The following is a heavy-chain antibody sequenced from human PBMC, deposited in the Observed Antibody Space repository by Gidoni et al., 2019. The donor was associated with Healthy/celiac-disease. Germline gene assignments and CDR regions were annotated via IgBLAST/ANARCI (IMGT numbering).Heavy chain of an antibody. V-gene: IGHV1-69*02. CDR1: GGTFSSYT. CDR2: IIPILGIA. D-gene: IGHD3-10*01. CDR3: ARNYYGSGSYSPN. Sequence: QVQLVHSGAEVKKPGSSVKVSCKASGGTFSSYTISWVRQAPGQGLEWMGRIIPILGIANYAQKFQGRVTITADKSTSTAYMELSSLRSEDTAVYYCARNYYGSGSYSPNWGQGTLVTVSS. J-gene: IGHJ4*02.